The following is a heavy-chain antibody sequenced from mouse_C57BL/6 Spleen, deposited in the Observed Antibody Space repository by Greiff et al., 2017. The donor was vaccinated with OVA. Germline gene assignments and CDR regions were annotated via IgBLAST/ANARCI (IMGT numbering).Heavy chain of an antibody. CDR1: GYTFTDYN. CDR3: AREGTTAYYFDY. J-gene: IGHJ2*01. D-gene: IGHD1-2*01. V-gene: IGHV1-22*01. Sequence: VQLKESGPELVKPGASVKMSCKASGYTFTDYNMHWVKQSHGKSLEWIGYINPNNGGTSYNQKFKGKATLTVNKSSSTAYMELRSLTSEDSAVYYCAREGTTAYYFDYWGQGTTLTVSS. CDR2: INPNNGGT.